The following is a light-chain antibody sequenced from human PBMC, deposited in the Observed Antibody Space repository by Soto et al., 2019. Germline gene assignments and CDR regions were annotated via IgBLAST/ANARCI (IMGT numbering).Light chain of an antibody. Sequence: EIVLTQSPGTLSLSPGERVTLSCRASQSVSSSYLAWYQQKPGQAPRLLIYDASSRATGIPDRFSGSGSGTDFTLTISRLEPEDFAVYYCQQYGSSPQTFGQGTKLEIK. CDR2: DAS. J-gene: IGKJ2*01. CDR1: QSVSSSY. V-gene: IGKV3-20*01. CDR3: QQYGSSPQT.